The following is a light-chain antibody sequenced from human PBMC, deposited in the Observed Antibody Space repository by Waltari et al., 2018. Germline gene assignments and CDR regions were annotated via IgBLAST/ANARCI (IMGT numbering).Light chain of an antibody. CDR2: GAS. V-gene: IGKV1D-8*03. Sequence: VIWMTQSPSLLSASPRDSVTITCRMSQGISTYLAWYQQKPGRAPDLLIYGASILHSGVPSRFSGSGSGTDFTLTISSLQSEDVATYYCQHYYNFPWTFGQGTKVEIK. J-gene: IGKJ1*01. CDR1: QGISTY. CDR3: QHYYNFPWT.